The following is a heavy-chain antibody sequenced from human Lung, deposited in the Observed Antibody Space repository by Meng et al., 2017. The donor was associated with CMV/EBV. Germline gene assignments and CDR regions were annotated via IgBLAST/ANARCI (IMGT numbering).Heavy chain of an antibody. CDR3: LRRSGGSV. Sequence: QGRLGESGPALVKPSETLSLTCAVSGDSITNHNWWAWVRQPPGKGLEWIGEIPHRGSSAYNPSLKSRVSMSIDKSKNQFSLKLTSVTAADTAVYHCLRRSGGSVWGQGTLVTVSS. CDR2: IPHRGSS. V-gene: IGHV4-4*02. CDR1: GDSITNHNW. D-gene: IGHD3-10*01. J-gene: IGHJ1*01.